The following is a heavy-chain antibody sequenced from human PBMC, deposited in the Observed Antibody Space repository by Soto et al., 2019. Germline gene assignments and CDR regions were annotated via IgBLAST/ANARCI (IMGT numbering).Heavy chain of an antibody. Sequence: GGSLRLSCAVSGFTFSNYAMTWVRQAPGKGLNWVSSISSTGGSTYYADSVKGRFTISRDNSKNTLYLQMNSLRAEDTALYYCAKSVLRFLEWPKTFGSDSWGQGTLVTVSS. J-gene: IGHJ4*02. V-gene: IGHV3-23*01. CDR3: AKSVLRFLEWPKTFGSDS. CDR2: ISSTGGST. D-gene: IGHD3-3*01. CDR1: GFTFSNYA.